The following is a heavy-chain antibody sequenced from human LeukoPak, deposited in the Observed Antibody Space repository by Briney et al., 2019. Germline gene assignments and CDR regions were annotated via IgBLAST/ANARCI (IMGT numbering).Heavy chain of an antibody. V-gene: IGHV1-18*04. Sequence: ASVKVSCKASGYTFTSYGISWVRQAPGQGLECMGWISPYNDNRNYAQKLQGRVTMTTDTSTSTAYMELRSLRSDDTAVYYCARESVVTASPLDPWGQGTLVTVSS. CDR2: ISPYNDNR. CDR1: GYTFTSYG. CDR3: ARESVVTASPLDP. D-gene: IGHD2-21*02. J-gene: IGHJ5*02.